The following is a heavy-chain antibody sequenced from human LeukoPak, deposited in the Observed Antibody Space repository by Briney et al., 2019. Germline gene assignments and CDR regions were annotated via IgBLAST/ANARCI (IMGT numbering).Heavy chain of an antibody. J-gene: IGHJ6*03. CDR2: IRYDGSEK. Sequence: GGSLRLSCAASGFTFSNYGMHWVRQAPGKGLEWISFIRYDGSEKYYVDSVKGRFTISRDNSKNTLYLQMNSLRVEDTAVYYCAKDPWDCSANSCPMYHYYMAVWGKGTTVTVSS. D-gene: IGHD2/OR15-2a*01. V-gene: IGHV3-30*02. CDR3: AKDPWDCSANSCPMYHYYMAV. CDR1: GFTFSNYG.